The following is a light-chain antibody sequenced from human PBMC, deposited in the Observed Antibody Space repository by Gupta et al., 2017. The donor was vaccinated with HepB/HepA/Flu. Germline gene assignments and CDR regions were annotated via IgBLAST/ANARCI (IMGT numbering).Light chain of an antibody. V-gene: IGLV4-60*03. CDR1: SGYSTYS. J-gene: IGLJ2*01. Sequence: HLLVTPSSSASASLRSSVKLTCTLSSGYSTYSIGWHQQQPGKAPRFLMKVESSGRYNKGSGIPDRFSGSSSGAARYLTISNLQSEDEADYYCETGDSNIRVFGGGTKLTVL. CDR3: ETGDSNIRV. CDR2: VESSGRY.